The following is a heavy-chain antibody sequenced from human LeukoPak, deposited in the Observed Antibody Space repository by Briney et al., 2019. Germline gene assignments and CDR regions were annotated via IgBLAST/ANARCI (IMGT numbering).Heavy chain of an antibody. CDR3: GTVTTQHYFDY. CDR2: INHSGST. D-gene: IGHD4-17*01. J-gene: IGHJ4*02. CDR1: GGSFSGYY. Sequence: SETLSLTCAVYGGSFSGYYWSWIRQPPGKGLEWLGEINHSGSTNYNPSLKSRVTISVDTSKNQFSLKLSSVTAADTAVYYCGTVTTQHYFDYWGQGTLVTVSS. V-gene: IGHV4-34*01.